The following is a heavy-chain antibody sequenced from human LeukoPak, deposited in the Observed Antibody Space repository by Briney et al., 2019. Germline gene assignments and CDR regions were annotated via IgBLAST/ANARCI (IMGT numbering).Heavy chain of an antibody. CDR3: AKVRIKSIAARPQYAFDI. V-gene: IGHV3-23*01. CDR2: ISGSGGST. J-gene: IGHJ3*02. CDR1: GFTFSSYA. Sequence: GGSLRLSCAASGFTFSSYAMSWVRQAPGKGLEWVSAISGSGGSTYYADSVKGRFTISRDNSKNTLYLQMNGLRAEDTAVYYCAKVRIKSIAARPQYAFDIWGQGTMVTVSS. D-gene: IGHD6-6*01.